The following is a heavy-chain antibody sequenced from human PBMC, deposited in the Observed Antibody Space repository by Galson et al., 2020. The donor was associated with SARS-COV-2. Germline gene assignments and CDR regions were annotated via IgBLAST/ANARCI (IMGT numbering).Heavy chain of an antibody. Sequence: KMSGPTLVTPTENLTPTCTFSGFSLTTSAAGVGWIRQPPGKALEWLAFINGNDVKRYRSSLRTSLTISKDTAKNQVVRTMTNMDPVDTATYYCAYRRSGYLEAFEMGGQGTMVTVSS. CDR1: GFSLTTSAAG. CDR3: AYRRSGYLEAFEM. V-gene: IGHV2-5*01. D-gene: IGHD5-12*01. J-gene: IGHJ3*02. CDR2: INGNDVK.